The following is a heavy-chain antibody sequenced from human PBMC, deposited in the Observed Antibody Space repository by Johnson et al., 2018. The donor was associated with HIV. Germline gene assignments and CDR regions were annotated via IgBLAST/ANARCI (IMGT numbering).Heavy chain of an antibody. CDR1: GFTFSDYY. Sequence: MQLVESGGGLVKPGGSLRLSCAASGFTFSDYYMSWIRQAPGKGLEWVSYISSSGSTIYYADSVKGRFTISRDNAKNSLYLQMNSLRAEDTAVYYCARDTYYYDSSGYLDAFDIWGQGTMVTVSS. V-gene: IGHV3-11*04. J-gene: IGHJ3*02. CDR3: ARDTYYYDSSGYLDAFDI. CDR2: ISSSGSTI. D-gene: IGHD3-22*01.